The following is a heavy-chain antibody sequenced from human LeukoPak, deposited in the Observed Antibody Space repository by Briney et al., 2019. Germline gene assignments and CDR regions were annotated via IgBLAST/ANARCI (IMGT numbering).Heavy chain of an antibody. Sequence: ASVKVSCKASGYTFTSHSMHWVRQAPGQRLEWMGWINTGNGNTKYSQKFQGRVTITRDASASTAYMELSSLRSKDTAVYYCARVVGATTQLDYWGQGTLVTVSS. CDR1: GYTFTSHS. CDR2: INTGNGNT. J-gene: IGHJ4*02. V-gene: IGHV1-3*04. CDR3: ARVVGATTQLDY. D-gene: IGHD1-26*01.